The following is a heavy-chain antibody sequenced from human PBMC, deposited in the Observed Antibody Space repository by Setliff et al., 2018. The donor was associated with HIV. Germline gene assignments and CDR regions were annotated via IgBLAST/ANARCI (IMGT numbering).Heavy chain of an antibody. V-gene: IGHV4-59*08. Sequence: SETLSLTCTVSGVSITSHYWSWIRRPPGTGLEWIGYIYYSGTTNYNPSLKSRVTISADTSNNQFSLRLTSMTAADTAVYYCAKTSVGATGLYAFDIWGQGTMVTVSS. CDR3: AKTSVGATGLYAFDI. CDR2: IYYSGTT. CDR1: GVSITSHY. D-gene: IGHD1-26*01. J-gene: IGHJ3*02.